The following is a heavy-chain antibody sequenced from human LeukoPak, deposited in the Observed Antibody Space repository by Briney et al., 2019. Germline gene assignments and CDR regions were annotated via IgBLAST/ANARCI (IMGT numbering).Heavy chain of an antibody. Sequence: GGSLRLSCAASGFTFSRYNMNWVRQAPGKGLEWVSSISSGSSYIYYADSVRGRFTISRDNSKNTLYLQMNRLRVEDAAVYYCARAPVTSCRGAFCYPFDYWGQGTLVTVSS. D-gene: IGHD2-15*01. J-gene: IGHJ4*02. CDR1: GFTFSRYN. CDR3: ARAPVTSCRGAFCYPFDY. V-gene: IGHV3-21*04. CDR2: ISSGSSYI.